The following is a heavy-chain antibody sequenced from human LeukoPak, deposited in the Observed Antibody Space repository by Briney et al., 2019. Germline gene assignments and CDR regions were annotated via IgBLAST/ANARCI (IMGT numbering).Heavy chain of an antibody. D-gene: IGHD3-3*01. CDR2: FDPEDGET. J-gene: IGHJ5*02. CDR3: ATDPDFWSGYLS. Sequence: ASVKVSCKVSGYTLTELSMHWVRQAPGKGLEWMGGFDPEDGETIYAQKFQGRVTMTEDTSTDTAYMELSSLRSEDTAVYYCATDPDFWSGYLSWGQGTLVTVSS. V-gene: IGHV1-24*01. CDR1: GYTLTELS.